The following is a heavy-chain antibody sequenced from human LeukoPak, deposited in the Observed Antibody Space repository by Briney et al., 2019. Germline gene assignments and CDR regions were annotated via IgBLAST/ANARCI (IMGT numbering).Heavy chain of an antibody. D-gene: IGHD6-19*01. Sequence: ASVTVSCKASGYTFTSYYMHWVRQAPGQGLEWMGIINPSGGSTTYAQKFQGRVTMTRDTSTSTVYMELSSLRYEDTAICYCARVGAKDSSGLDYWGQGTLVTVSS. CDR1: GYTFTSYY. CDR3: ARVGAKDSSGLDY. CDR2: INPSGGST. V-gene: IGHV1-46*01. J-gene: IGHJ4*02.